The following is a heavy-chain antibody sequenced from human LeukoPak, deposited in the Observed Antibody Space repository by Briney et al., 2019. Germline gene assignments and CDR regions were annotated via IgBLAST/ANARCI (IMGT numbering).Heavy chain of an antibody. V-gene: IGHV3-30*02. CDR1: GFTFNNYG. J-gene: IGHJ4*02. CDR3: AKGGFLDSSGYYALEY. D-gene: IGHD3-22*01. Sequence: GGSLRLSCAASGFTFNNYGMHWVRQAPGKGLEWVAFIRYDGSNKYYPDSVKGRFTISRDNSKNTLYLQMNSPRAEDTAVYYCAKGGFLDSSGYYALEYWGQGTLVTVSS. CDR2: IRYDGSNK.